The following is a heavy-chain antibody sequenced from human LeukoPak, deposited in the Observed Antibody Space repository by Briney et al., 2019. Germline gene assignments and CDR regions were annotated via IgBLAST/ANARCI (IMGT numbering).Heavy chain of an antibody. CDR3: ARECRYSGYVLFAEGHYYYYMDV. V-gene: IGHV4-59*01. Sequence: PSETLSLTCTVSGGSISSYYWSWIRQPPGKGLEWIGYIYYSGSTNYNPSLKSRVTISVDTSKNQFSLKLSSVTAADTAVYYCARECRYSGYVLFAEGHYYYYMDVWGKGTTVTISS. J-gene: IGHJ6*03. CDR1: GGSISSYY. D-gene: IGHD5-12*01. CDR2: IYYSGST.